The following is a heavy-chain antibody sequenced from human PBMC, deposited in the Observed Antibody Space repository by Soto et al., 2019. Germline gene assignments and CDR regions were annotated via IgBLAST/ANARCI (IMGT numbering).Heavy chain of an antibody. CDR1: GFSFTGYY. J-gene: IGHJ5*02. V-gene: IGHV1-2*02. CDR2: INAHSGGT. Sequence: ASVKVSCKASGFSFTGYYIHWLRQAPGQGLEWMGWINAHSGGTEYAQKFQGRVTLTRDTSIATAYLTLTSLTSDDTALYYRAEDLTRQLAYWLDPWGQGTQVTVSS. CDR3: AEDLTRQLAYWLDP. D-gene: IGHD6-6*01.